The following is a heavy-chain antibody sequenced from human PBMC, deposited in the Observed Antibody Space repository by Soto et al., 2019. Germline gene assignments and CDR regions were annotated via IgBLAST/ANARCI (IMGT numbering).Heavy chain of an antibody. Sequence: SETLSLTCTVSGGSISSYYWSWIRQPPGKGLEWIGYIYYSGSTNYNPSLKSRVTISVDTSKNQFSLKLSSVTAADTAVYYCARGKGIAAPGIFDDWGQGTLVIVSS. CDR1: GGSISSYY. J-gene: IGHJ4*02. V-gene: IGHV4-59*01. D-gene: IGHD6-13*01. CDR3: ARGKGIAAPGIFDD. CDR2: IYYSGST.